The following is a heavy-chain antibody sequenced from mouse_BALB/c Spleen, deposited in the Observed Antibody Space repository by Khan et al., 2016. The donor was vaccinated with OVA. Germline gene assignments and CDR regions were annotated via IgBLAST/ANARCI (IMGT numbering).Heavy chain of an antibody. J-gene: IGHJ2*01. D-gene: IGHD2-14*01. CDR1: GYTFTDYS. CDR2: INTETGEP. Sequence: QIQLVQSGPELKKPGETVKISCKASGYTFTDYSMHWVKQAPGKGLKWMGWINTETGEPTYADDFKGRFAFSLETSASTAYLQINILKTEDPATYFCARDRYDYFDYWGQGTTLTVSA. V-gene: IGHV9-2-1*01. CDR3: ARDRYDYFDY.